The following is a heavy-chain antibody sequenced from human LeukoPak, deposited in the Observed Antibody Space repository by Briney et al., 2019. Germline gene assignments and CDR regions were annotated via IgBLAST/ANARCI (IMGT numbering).Heavy chain of an antibody. D-gene: IGHD4-17*01. V-gene: IGHV5-51*01. Sequence: RRGESLKISCKGSGYTFTNYWIGWVRQMPGKGLEWMGIIYPGDSDTRYSPSFRGQVAISADKSISTAYLQWSSLKASDTAMYYCARHMVSDYGDSLPDYWGQGTLVTVSS. J-gene: IGHJ4*02. CDR2: IYPGDSDT. CDR1: GYTFTNYW. CDR3: ARHMVSDYGDSLPDY.